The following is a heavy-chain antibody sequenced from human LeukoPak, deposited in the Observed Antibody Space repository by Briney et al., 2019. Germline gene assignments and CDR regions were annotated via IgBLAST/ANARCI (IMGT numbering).Heavy chain of an antibody. J-gene: IGHJ4*02. CDR1: GFTFSSYA. V-gene: IGHV3-23*01. CDR3: AKARIRFPYFDY. CDR2: ISGSGGST. Sequence: SGGSLRLSCAASGFTFSSYAMSWVRQAPGKGLEWVSAISGSGGSTYYADSVKGRFTISRDNSKNTLYLQMNSLRAEDTAVYYCAKARIRFPYFDYWGQGTLVTVSS. D-gene: IGHD3-16*01.